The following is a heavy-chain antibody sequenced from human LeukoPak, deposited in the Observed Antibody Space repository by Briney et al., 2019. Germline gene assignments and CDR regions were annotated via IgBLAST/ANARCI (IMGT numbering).Heavy chain of an antibody. J-gene: IGHJ4*02. CDR3: ARVLVRGVISFDH. CDR1: GYTFTGYY. D-gene: IGHD3-10*01. V-gene: IGHV1-2*06. Sequence: GASVKVSCKASGYTFTGYYMHWVRQAPGQGLEWMGRINPNSGGTNYAQKFQGRVTMTRDTSISTAYMELSRLRSDDTAVYYCARVLVRGVISFDHWGQGTLVTVSS. CDR2: INPNSGGT.